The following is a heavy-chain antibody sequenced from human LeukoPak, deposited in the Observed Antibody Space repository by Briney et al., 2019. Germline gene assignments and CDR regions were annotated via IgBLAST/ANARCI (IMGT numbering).Heavy chain of an antibody. CDR1: GYSFTNYW. CDR3: ARRYSSLSIDY. J-gene: IGHJ4*02. CDR2: IYPGDSDT. D-gene: IGHD5-12*01. V-gene: IGHV5-51*01. Sequence: GESLKISCKGSGYSFTNYWIGWVRQMPGKGLEWMGIIYPGDSDTRYSPSFQGQVIISADKSISTTYLQWSSLKASDTAMYYCARRYSSLSIDYWGLGTLVTVSS.